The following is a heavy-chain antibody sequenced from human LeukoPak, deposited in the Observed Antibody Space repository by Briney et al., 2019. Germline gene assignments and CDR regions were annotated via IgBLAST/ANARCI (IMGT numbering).Heavy chain of an antibody. J-gene: IGHJ4*02. D-gene: IGHD3-10*01. Sequence: AGGSLRLSCAASGFTFSDYYMSWIRQAPGKGLEWVSYISSSGSTIYYADSVKGRFTISRDNAKNSLYLQMNSLRAEDTAVYYCARVTVLMVRGVESHYFDYRGQGTLVTVSS. V-gene: IGHV3-11*01. CDR2: ISSSGSTI. CDR1: GFTFSDYY. CDR3: ARVTVLMVRGVESHYFDY.